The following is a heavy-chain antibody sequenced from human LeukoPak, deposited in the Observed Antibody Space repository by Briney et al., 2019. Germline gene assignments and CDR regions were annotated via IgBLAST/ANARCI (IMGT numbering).Heavy chain of an antibody. D-gene: IGHD3-3*01. J-gene: IGHJ5*02. CDR2: IYPGDSDT. CDR1: GYSFTSYC. V-gene: IGHV5-51*01. Sequence: GESLKISCKGSGYSFTSYCIGWVRQMPGKGLEWMGIIYPGDSDTRYSPSFQGQVTISADKSISTAYLQWSSLKASDTAMYYCARKLALYDDFWSGENWFDPWGQGTLVTVSS. CDR3: ARKLALYDDFWSGENWFDP.